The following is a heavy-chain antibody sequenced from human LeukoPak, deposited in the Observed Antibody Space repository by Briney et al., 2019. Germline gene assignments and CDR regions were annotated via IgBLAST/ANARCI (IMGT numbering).Heavy chain of an antibody. Sequence: PSETLSLTCAVYGGSFSGYYWSWIRQPPGKGLEWIGEINHSGSTNYNPSLKSRVTISVDTSKNQFSLKLSSVTAADTAVYYCARDHCSGGSCYSLYYYYGMDVWGQGTTVTVSS. V-gene: IGHV4-34*01. J-gene: IGHJ6*02. D-gene: IGHD2-15*01. CDR3: ARDHCSGGSCYSLYYYYGMDV. CDR1: GGSFSGYY. CDR2: INHSGST.